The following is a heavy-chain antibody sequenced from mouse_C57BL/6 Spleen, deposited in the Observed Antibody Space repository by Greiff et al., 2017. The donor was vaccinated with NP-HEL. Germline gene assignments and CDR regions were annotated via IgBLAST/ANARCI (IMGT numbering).Heavy chain of an antibody. J-gene: IGHJ4*01. V-gene: IGHV1-64*01. CDR2: IHPNSGST. D-gene: IGHD1-2*01. Sequence: VQLQQPGAELVKPGASVKLSCKASGYTFTSYWMHWVKQRPGQGLEWIGMIHPNSGSTNYNEKFKSKATLTVDKSSSTAYMQLSSLTSEDSAVYYCARWYYGPGYAMDYWGQGTSVTVSS. CDR3: ARWYYGPGYAMDY. CDR1: GYTFTSYW.